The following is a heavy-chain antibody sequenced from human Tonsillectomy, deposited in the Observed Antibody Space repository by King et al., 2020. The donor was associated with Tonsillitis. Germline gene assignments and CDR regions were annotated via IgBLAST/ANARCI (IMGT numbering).Heavy chain of an antibody. V-gene: IGHV1-69*01. CDR3: ARDRVVRGVIITAFDI. CDR1: GGTFSSYA. CDR2: IIPIFGTE. J-gene: IGHJ3*02. D-gene: IGHD3-10*01. Sequence: VQLVESGAEVKKPGSSVKVSCKASGGTFSSYAISWVRQAPGQGLEWKGGIIPIFGTENYAQKFQVRVTITADESTSTAYMELSSLRSEETAVYYCARDRVVRGVIITAFDIWGQGTMVTVSS.